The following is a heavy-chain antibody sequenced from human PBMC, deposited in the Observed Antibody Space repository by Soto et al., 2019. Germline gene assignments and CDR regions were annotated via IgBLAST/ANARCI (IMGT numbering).Heavy chain of an antibody. V-gene: IGHV3-48*02. D-gene: IGHD3-22*01. CDR3: ASEDGYDSSGYIDY. CDR2: ISSSSSTI. CDR1: GFTFSSYS. J-gene: IGHJ4*02. Sequence: GGSLRLSCAASGFTFSSYSMKWVRQAPGKGLEWVSYISSSSSTIYYADSVKGRFTISRDNAKNSLYLQMNSLRDEDTAVYYCASEDGYDSSGYIDYWGLGTLVTVSS.